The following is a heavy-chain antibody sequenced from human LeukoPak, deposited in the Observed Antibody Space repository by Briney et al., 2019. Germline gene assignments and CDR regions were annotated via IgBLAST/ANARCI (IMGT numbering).Heavy chain of an antibody. J-gene: IGHJ3*02. CDR2: IYHSGT. Sequence: SETLSLTCSVSGGSISSSYWSWVRQAPGKGLEWIGQIYHSGTKYNPSLKSRVTISVDTSKNQFSLKLSSVPAADTAVYYCAREGMIATGREPAEIWGQGTMVTVSS. V-gene: IGHV4-59*01. CDR3: AREGMIATGREPAEI. CDR1: GGSISSSY. D-gene: IGHD3-22*01.